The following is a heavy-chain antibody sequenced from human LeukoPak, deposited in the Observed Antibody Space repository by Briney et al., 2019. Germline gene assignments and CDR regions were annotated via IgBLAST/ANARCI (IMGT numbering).Heavy chain of an antibody. J-gene: IGHJ4*02. CDR3: AKVEDIVVVVAASYFDY. CDR1: GFTFSSYA. V-gene: IGHV3-23*01. Sequence: GGSLRLSCAASGFTFSSYAMSWVRQAPGKGLEWVSAISGSGGSTYYADSVKGRFTISRDNSKNTLYLQMNSLRAEDTAVYYCAKVEDIVVVVAASYFDYWGQGTLVTVSS. CDR2: ISGSGGST. D-gene: IGHD2-15*01.